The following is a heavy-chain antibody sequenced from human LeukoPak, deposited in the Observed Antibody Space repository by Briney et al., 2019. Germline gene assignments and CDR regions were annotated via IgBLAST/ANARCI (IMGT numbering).Heavy chain of an antibody. CDR1: GGTFSSYA. CDR3: ARTVCSRTSCGYNWFDP. Sequence: GASVKVSCKASGGTFSSYAISWVRQAPGQGLEWMGGIIPIFGTANYAQKFQGRVTITADESTSTAYMDLSSLRSEDTAVYYCARTVCSRTSCGYNWFDPWGQGTLVTVSS. V-gene: IGHV1-69*13. D-gene: IGHD2-2*01. CDR2: IIPIFGTA. J-gene: IGHJ5*02.